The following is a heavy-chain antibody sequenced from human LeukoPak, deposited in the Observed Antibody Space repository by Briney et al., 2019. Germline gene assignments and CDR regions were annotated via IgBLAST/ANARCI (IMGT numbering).Heavy chain of an antibody. Sequence: GGSLRLSCAASGFTFSSYEMNWVSQAPGKGLEWVSYISSSGSTIYYADSVKGRFTISRDNAKNSLYLQMNSLRAEDTAVYYCASLGAMEEYYYYGMDVWGQGTTVTVSS. D-gene: IGHD3-16*01. V-gene: IGHV3-48*03. CDR3: ASLGAMEEYYYYGMDV. CDR2: ISSSGSTI. J-gene: IGHJ6*02. CDR1: GFTFSSYE.